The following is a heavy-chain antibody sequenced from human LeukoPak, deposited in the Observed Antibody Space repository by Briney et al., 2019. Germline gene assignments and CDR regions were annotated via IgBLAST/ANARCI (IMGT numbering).Heavy chain of an antibody. CDR3: ATSRTGSVFKAGLYYMDV. V-gene: IGHV1-18*01. CDR2: ISAYNGNT. J-gene: IGHJ6*03. CDR1: GYTFTSYG. Sequence: ASVKVSCKASGYTFTSYGISWVRQAPGQGLEWMGWISAYNGNTNYAQKLQGRVTMTTDTSTSTAYMELRSLRSDDTAVYYCATSRTGSVFKAGLYYMDVWGKGTTVTVSS. D-gene: IGHD6-13*01.